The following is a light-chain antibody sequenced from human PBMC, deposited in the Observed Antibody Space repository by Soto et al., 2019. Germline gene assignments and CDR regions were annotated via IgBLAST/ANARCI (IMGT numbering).Light chain of an antibody. J-gene: IGLJ1*01. V-gene: IGLV2-14*01. CDR3: SSYTSSYTLYV. Sequence: QSVLTQPASVSGSPGQSITISCTGTSSDVGGYNYVSWYQQHPGKAPKLIIYEVSNRPSGVSDRFSGSKSDNTASLTISGLQTEDEADYYCSSYTSSYTLYVFGTGTKVTV. CDR2: EVS. CDR1: SSDVGGYNY.